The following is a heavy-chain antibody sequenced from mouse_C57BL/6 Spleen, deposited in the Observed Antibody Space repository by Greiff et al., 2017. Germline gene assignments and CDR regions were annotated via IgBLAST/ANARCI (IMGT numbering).Heavy chain of an antibody. CDR2: IDPETGGT. D-gene: IGHD1-1*01. Sequence: QVHVKQSGAELVRPGASVTLSCKASGYTFTDYEMHWVKQTPVHGLEWIGAIDPETGGTAYNQKFKGKAILTADKSSSTAYMELRSLTSEDSAVYYCTRGITTVPWFAYWGQGTLVTVSA. V-gene: IGHV1-15*01. J-gene: IGHJ3*01. CDR1: GYTFTDYE. CDR3: TRGITTVPWFAY.